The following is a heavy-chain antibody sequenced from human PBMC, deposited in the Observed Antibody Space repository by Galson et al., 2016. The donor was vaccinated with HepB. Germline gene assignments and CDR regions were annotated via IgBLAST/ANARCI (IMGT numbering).Heavy chain of an antibody. J-gene: IGHJ4*02. D-gene: IGHD3-10*01. Sequence: SLRLSCAASGFTFRSYGMHWVRQAPGKGLEWVAAIWYDGSNKYYGDSVKGRFTISRDNAKNSLFLQMNSLRVEDTAVYYCARGANRGRPFDYWGQGTLVTVSS. CDR1: GFTFRSYG. CDR2: IWYDGSNK. CDR3: ARGANRGRPFDY. V-gene: IGHV3-33*01.